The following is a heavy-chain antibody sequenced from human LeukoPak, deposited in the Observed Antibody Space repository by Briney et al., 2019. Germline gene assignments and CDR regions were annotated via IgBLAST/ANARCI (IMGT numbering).Heavy chain of an antibody. J-gene: IGHJ4*03. CDR3: ARDIVDSSSWYYFDY. Sequence: GGSLRLSCAASGFTFSSYWMSWVRQAPGKGLEWVANIKQDGSEKYYVDSVKGRFTISRDNAENSLYLQMNSLRAEDTAVYYCARDIVDSSSWYYFDYWGQGTMVTVSS. V-gene: IGHV3-7*01. CDR1: GFTFSSYW. CDR2: IKQDGSEK. D-gene: IGHD6-13*01.